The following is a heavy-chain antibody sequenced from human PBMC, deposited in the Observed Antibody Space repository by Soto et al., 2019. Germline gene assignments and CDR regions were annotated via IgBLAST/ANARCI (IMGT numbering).Heavy chain of an antibody. CDR3: ARDIGSSGYSDDDAFDI. CDR2: IYYSGST. V-gene: IGHV4-30-4*01. D-gene: IGHD3-22*01. CDR1: GGSISSGDYY. Sequence: PSETVSLTCTVSGGSISSGDYYWSWIRQPPGKGLEWIGYIYYSGSTYYNPSLKSRVTISVDTSKNQFSLKLSSVTAADTAVYYCARDIGSSGYSDDDAFDIWGQGTMVTVSS. J-gene: IGHJ3*02.